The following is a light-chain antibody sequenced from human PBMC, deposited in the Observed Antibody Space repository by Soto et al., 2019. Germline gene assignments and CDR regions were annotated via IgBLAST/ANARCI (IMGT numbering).Light chain of an antibody. CDR2: GAF. V-gene: IGKV3-15*01. CDR1: QSVRSN. Sequence: EVELTQSPDILSVSPGETATLSCRASQSVRSNLAWYQQKPGQAPRLLIYGAFTRATGIPARFSGSGSGREFTLTISSLQSEDFGLYYCQQYNIWPPLTFGGGTKVEIK. CDR3: QQYNIWPPLT. J-gene: IGKJ4*01.